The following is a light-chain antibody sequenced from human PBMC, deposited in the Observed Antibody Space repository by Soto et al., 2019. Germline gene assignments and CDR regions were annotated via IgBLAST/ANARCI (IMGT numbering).Light chain of an antibody. Sequence: QSALTQPASVSGSPGQSITISCTGTSSDVGGYNYISWYQQHPGEGPKLMIYDVTNRPSGVSNRFSASKSGNTASLTISGLQAEDEADYYCSSYSSSSTVRYVFGTGTKVTVL. J-gene: IGLJ1*01. CDR1: SSDVGGYNY. CDR2: DVT. V-gene: IGLV2-14*03. CDR3: SSYSSSSTVRYV.